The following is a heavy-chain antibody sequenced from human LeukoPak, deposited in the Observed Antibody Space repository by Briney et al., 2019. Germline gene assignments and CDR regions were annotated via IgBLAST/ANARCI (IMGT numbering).Heavy chain of an antibody. CDR2: ISWNSGNI. Sequence: PGGSLRLSCAASGFTFDDYAMHRVRQAPGKGLEWVSGISWNSGNIGYADSVKGRFAISRDSAKNSLYLQMNSLRAEDMALYYCAKGYSYDMTYYFDYWGQGTLVTVSS. V-gene: IGHV3-9*03. D-gene: IGHD5-18*01. CDR3: AKGYSYDMTYYFDY. J-gene: IGHJ4*02. CDR1: GFTFDDYA.